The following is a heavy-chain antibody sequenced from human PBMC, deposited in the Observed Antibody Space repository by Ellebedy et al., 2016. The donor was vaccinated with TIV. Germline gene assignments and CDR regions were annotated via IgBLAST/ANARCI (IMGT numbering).Heavy chain of an antibody. V-gene: IGHV4-59*01. J-gene: IGHJ4*02. Sequence: SETLSLXCTVSGGSMNSYYWSWIRQPPGKGLEWIGYIYYSGSTNYNPSLESRVTISVDTSKNQFSLNLSSVTAADTAVYYCATDWGRAAVLWGQGTLVTVSS. CDR3: ATDWGRAAVL. D-gene: IGHD3-16*01. CDR2: IYYSGST. CDR1: GGSMNSYY.